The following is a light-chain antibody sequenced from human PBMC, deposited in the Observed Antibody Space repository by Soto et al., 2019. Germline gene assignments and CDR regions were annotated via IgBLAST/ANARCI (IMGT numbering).Light chain of an antibody. CDR2: DIS. Sequence: EIVLTQFPATLSLSPGDRATLSWRASQSVPSYLAWYQQKPGQAPRLLVYDISNRATGIPARFTGSGSGTDFTLTISSLEPEDSAVYYCRQRNAWPRNTFGQGTKLEI. V-gene: IGKV3-11*01. CDR3: RQRNAWPRNT. CDR1: QSVPSY. J-gene: IGKJ2*01.